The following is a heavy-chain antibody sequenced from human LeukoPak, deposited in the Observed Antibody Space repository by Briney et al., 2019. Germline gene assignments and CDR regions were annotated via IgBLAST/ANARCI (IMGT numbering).Heavy chain of an antibody. CDR1: GGSISPYY. J-gene: IGHJ4*02. CDR2: IYYSGST. CDR3: ARDVGATPGYFDY. Sequence: SETLSLTCAVFGGSISPYYWSWIRQSPEKGLEWIGYIYYSGSTNYNPSLKSRVTISVDTSKNQFSLKLSSVTAADTAVYYCARDVGATPGYFDYWGQGTLVTVSS. V-gene: IGHV4-59*01. D-gene: IGHD1-26*01.